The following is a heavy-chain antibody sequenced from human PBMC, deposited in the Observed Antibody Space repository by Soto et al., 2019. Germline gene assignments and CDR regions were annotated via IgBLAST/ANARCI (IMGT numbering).Heavy chain of an antibody. D-gene: IGHD2-2*01. J-gene: IGHJ6*02. V-gene: IGHV4-30-2*01. CDR3: ARALGVPAALRDYYNYYGMDV. CDR1: GGSINSGGYS. CDR2: IYHSGST. Sequence: PSETLSLTCAVSGGSINSGGYSWSWIRQPPGKGLEWIGYIYHSGSTYYSPSLKSRVTISVDRSKNQFSLKLSSVTAADTAVYFCARALGVPAALRDYYNYYGMDVWGQGTTVTVSS.